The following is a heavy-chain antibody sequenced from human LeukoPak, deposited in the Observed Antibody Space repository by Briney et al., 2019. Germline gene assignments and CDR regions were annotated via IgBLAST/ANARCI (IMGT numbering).Heavy chain of an antibody. Sequence: GGSLRLSCAASGFIFSSYWMSWVRQAPGKGLEWVANIKQDGSEKYYVDSVKGRFTISRDNAKNSLYLQMNSLRAEDTAVYFCARADYSSGWYSAEYFQHWGQGTLVTASS. V-gene: IGHV3-7*01. D-gene: IGHD6-19*01. J-gene: IGHJ1*01. CDR1: GFIFSSYW. CDR3: ARADYSSGWYSAEYFQH. CDR2: IKQDGSEK.